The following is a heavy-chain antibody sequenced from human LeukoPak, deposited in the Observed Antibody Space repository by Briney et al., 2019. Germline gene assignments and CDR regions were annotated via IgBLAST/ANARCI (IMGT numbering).Heavy chain of an antibody. CDR1: GGSISSYY. V-gene: IGHV4-59*01. CDR2: IYYSGST. Sequence: SSETLSLTCTVSGGSISSYYWSWIRQPPGKGLEWIGYIYYSGSTNYNPSLKSRVTISVDTSKNQFSLKLSPVTAADTAVYYCAREVTNFDKLGFDYWGQGTLVTVSS. J-gene: IGHJ4*02. D-gene: IGHD4-17*01. CDR3: AREVTNFDKLGFDY.